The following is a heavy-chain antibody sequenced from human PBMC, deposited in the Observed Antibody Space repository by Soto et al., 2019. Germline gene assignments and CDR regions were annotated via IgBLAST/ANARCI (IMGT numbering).Heavy chain of an antibody. V-gene: IGHV4-34*01. CDR2: INHSGST. D-gene: IGHD6-13*01. CDR3: ARAGYPGGFDY. J-gene: IGHJ4*02. CDR1: GGSFSGYY. Sequence: PSETLSLTCAVYGGSFSGYYWSWIRQPPGKGLEWIGEINHSGSTNYNPPLKSRVTISVDTSKNQFSLKLSSVTAADTAVYYCARAGYPGGFDYWGQGTLVTVSS.